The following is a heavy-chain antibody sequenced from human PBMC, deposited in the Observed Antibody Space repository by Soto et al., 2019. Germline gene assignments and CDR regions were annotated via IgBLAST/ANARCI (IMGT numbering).Heavy chain of an antibody. Sequence: QVHLVESGGGVVQPGRSLRLSCAASGFTLSTYGMHWVRQAPGKGLEWVAVMWYDGSNKYYADSVKGRFTISRDSSKNTLYLQMNSRRVDDTVVYYCARDWDSMVRGVILGYWGQGTLVTVSS. J-gene: IGHJ4*02. CDR3: ARDWDSMVRGVILGY. CDR2: MWYDGSNK. CDR1: GFTLSTYG. D-gene: IGHD3-10*01. V-gene: IGHV3-33*01.